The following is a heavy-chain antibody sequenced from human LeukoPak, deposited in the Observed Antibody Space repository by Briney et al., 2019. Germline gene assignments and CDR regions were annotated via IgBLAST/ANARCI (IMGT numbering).Heavy chain of an antibody. CDR3: ARDLGDYVWGSYRLWYYYYYYGMDV. J-gene: IGHJ6*02. CDR1: GFTFSSYS. V-gene: IGHV3-21*01. CDR2: ISSSSSYI. Sequence: SGGSLRLSCAASGFTFSSYSMNWVRQAPGKGLEWVSSISSSSSYIYYADSAKGRFTISRDNAKNSLYLQMNSLRAEDTAVYYCARDLGDYVWGSYRLWYYYYYYGMDVWGQGTTVTVSS. D-gene: IGHD3-16*02.